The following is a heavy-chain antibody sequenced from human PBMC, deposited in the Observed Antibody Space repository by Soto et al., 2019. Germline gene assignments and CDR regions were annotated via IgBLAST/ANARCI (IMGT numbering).Heavy chain of an antibody. D-gene: IGHD5-12*01. CDR1: GFSFGGYG. Sequence: EVQLLESGGALVQPGGSLRLSCAASGFSFGGYGMSWVRQAPGKGLEWVSALSGSGATTYYADSVRGRFIISRDNSRDTLYLQMNSLRAEDTAVYFCAKASKGYTGYDLDYWGQGTVVIVSP. J-gene: IGHJ4*02. CDR3: AKASKGYTGYDLDY. V-gene: IGHV3-23*01. CDR2: LSGSGATT.